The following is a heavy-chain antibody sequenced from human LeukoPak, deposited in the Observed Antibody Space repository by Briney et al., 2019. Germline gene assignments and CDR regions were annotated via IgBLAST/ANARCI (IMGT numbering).Heavy chain of an antibody. V-gene: IGHV3-23*01. CDR1: GFTFSSFV. J-gene: IGHJ4*02. Sequence: PGGSLRLSCAASGFTFSSFVMSWVRQAPGKGLEWVSAISGSGGSTYYADSVKGRFTISRDNSKNTLYLQMNSLRAEDTAVYYCTRDRVSSDSWGQGTLVIASS. CDR2: ISGSGGST. CDR3: TRDRVSSDS. D-gene: IGHD3-16*02.